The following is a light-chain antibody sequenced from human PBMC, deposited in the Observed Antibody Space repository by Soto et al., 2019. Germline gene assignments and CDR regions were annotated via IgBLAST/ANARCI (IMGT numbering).Light chain of an antibody. CDR2: GTS. V-gene: IGKV3-20*01. Sequence: EIVLTQSPGTLSVSLGERATLSCRASQTISSDYLAWYQQKPGQAPSLLIYGTSSRATGIPDRFSGSGSGTDFTLTISRLEPEDSAIYYCQQYVGWTFGQGTKVEIK. CDR3: QQYVGWT. CDR1: QTISSDY. J-gene: IGKJ1*01.